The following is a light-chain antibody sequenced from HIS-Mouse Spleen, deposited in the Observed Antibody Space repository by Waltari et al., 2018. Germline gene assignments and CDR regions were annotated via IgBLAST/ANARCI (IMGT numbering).Light chain of an antibody. CDR2: VGTGGIVG. J-gene: IGLJ3*02. CDR3: GADHGSGSNFDWV. Sequence: QPVLTQPPSASASLGASVTLTCTLSSRSSNYKVDWYQQRPGTGPRFVMRVGTGGIVGSKGDGIPDRFSVLGSGLNRYLTIKNIQEEDESDYHCGADHGSGSNFDWVFGGGTKLTVL. V-gene: IGLV9-49*01. CDR1: SRSSNYK.